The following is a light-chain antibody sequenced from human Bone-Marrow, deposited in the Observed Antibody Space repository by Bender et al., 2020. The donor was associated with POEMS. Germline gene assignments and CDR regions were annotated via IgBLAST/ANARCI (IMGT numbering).Light chain of an antibody. CDR3: QSFDNSLNGFVI. V-gene: IGLV1-40*01. CDR1: SSNIGAEYD. Sequence: QSVLTQPPSVSGAPGLTVTISCTGSSSNIGAEYDVHWYRQLPETAPKVLIYANDNRASGVPSRFSGSKSGTSASLAITGLQTEDEGVYFCQSFDNSLNGFVIFGGGTKLTVL. CDR2: AND. J-gene: IGLJ2*01.